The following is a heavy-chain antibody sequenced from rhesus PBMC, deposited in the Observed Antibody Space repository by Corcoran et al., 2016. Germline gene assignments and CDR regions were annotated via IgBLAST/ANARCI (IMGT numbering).Heavy chain of an antibody. CDR1: GDSISSSY. Sequence: QLQLQESGPGLVKPSETLSVACAVPGDSISSSYWNWIRQAPGKGLEGIGNIYGCGSNANDNPSLKSRVTLSVDTSKNQFSLKLTSVTAADTAVYYCWLDRFDVWGAGVLVTVSS. D-gene: IGHD2-33*01. CDR3: WLDRFDV. CDR2: IYGCGSNA. V-gene: IGHV4-169*01. J-gene: IGHJ5-1*01.